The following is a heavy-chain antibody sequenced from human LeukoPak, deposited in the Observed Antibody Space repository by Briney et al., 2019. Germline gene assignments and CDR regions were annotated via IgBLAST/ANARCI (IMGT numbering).Heavy chain of an antibody. J-gene: IGHJ4*02. D-gene: IGHD2-15*01. CDR3: ASIVVVAATPDY. V-gene: IGHV4-38-2*02. CDR1: SYSISSGYY. CDR2: MYHSGAT. Sequence: SETLSLTCSVSSYSISSGYYWGWIRQPPGKGLEWIGSMYHSGATYYNPSLKSRVTISVDTSKNQFSLRLSSVTAADTAVYYCASIVVVAATPDYWGQGTLVTVSS.